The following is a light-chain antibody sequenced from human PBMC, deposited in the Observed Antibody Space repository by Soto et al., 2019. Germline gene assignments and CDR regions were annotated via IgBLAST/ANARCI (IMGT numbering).Light chain of an antibody. V-gene: IGLV2-14*01. Sequence: QSALTQPASVSGSPGQSITISCTGTSSDVGGYNYVSWYQQNPGKAPKLMIYDVGNRPSGVSNRFSGSKSGNTASLTISGLQAEDEADYYCSSYTSSSTYVFGTGTKSPS. J-gene: IGLJ1*01. CDR2: DVG. CDR3: SSYTSSSTYV. CDR1: SSDVGGYNY.